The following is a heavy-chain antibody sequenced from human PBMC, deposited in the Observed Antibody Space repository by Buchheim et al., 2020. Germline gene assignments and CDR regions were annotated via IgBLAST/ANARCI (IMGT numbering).Heavy chain of an antibody. V-gene: IGHV3-33*01. Sequence: QVQLVESGGGAVQPGRSLRLSCAASGFTFSTHAMHWVRQAPGKGLEWVTMISHDGSNTHYAESVRGRFTISRDNSRDTVYLQMNSLRVEDTAVYYCTRDPPYSGWSFDYWGQRTL. D-gene: IGHD6-19*01. CDR1: GFTFSTHA. CDR2: ISHDGSNT. J-gene: IGHJ4*02. CDR3: TRDPPYSGWSFDY.